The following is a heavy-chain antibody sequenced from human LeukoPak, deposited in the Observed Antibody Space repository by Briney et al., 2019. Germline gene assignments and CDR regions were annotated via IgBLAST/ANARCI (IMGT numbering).Heavy chain of an antibody. J-gene: IGHJ4*02. D-gene: IGHD3-22*01. CDR3: ARGRHYYDSSVNRGADY. V-gene: IGHV3-48*01. Sequence: GGSLRLSCAASGFSFYSYSMDWVRQAPGKGLEWVSYISSSTTTMLYADSVKGRFTISRDNAKNSLYLQMDSLRAEDTAVYYCARGRHYYDSSVNRGADYWGQGTLVTVSS. CDR1: GFSFYSYS. CDR2: ISSSTTTM.